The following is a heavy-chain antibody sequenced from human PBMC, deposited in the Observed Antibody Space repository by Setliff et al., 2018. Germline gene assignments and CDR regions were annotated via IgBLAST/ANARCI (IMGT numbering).Heavy chain of an antibody. V-gene: IGHV3-48*01. CDR2: ISSSSSTI. CDR1: GFTFSSYS. D-gene: IGHD3-3*01. CDR3: AGDKSRFLENWFDP. J-gene: IGHJ5*02. Sequence: PGGSLRLSCAASGFTFSSYSMNWVRQAPGKGLEWVSYISSSSSTIYYADSVKGRFTISRDNAKNSLYLQINSLRAEDTAVYYSAGDKSRFLENWFDPWGQGTLVTVSS.